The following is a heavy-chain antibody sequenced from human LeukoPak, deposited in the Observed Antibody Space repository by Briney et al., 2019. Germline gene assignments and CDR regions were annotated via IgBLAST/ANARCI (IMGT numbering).Heavy chain of an antibody. D-gene: IGHD5-12*01. Sequence: GGSLRLSCAASGFTFSGYTMNWVRQAPGKGLEWVSYITSTGSTTYYAASVKGRFTISRDNSKNTLYLQMSSLRAEDTAVYYCARAADIVATLDYWGQGTLVTVSS. CDR3: ARAADIVATLDY. J-gene: IGHJ4*02. CDR1: GFTFSGYT. CDR2: ITSTGSTT. V-gene: IGHV3-48*01.